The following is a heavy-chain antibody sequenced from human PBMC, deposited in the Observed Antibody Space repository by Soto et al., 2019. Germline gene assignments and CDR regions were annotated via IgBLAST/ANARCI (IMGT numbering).Heavy chain of an antibody. J-gene: IGHJ4*02. V-gene: IGHV3-23*01. D-gene: IGHD3-22*01. CDR3: AKVYGRIYDSSGYYYDY. CDR2: ISGSGGST. Sequence: LRLSCAASGFTFSSYAMSWVRQAPGKGLEWASAISGSGGSTYYADSVKGRFTISRDNSKNTLYLQMNSLRAEGTAVYYCAKVYGRIYDSSGYYYDYWGQGTLVTVSS. CDR1: GFTFSSYA.